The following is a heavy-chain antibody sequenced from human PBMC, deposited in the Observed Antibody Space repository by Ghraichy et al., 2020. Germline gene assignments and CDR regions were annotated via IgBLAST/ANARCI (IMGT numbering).Heavy chain of an antibody. CDR3: ARDQYYDILTGYYNYFDS. D-gene: IGHD3-9*01. Sequence: GGSLRLFCAASGFTFSNYDMSWVRQAPGKGLEWVSYISSRSSTIYYADSVKGRFTISRDNAKNSLYLLMNSLRAEDTAVYYCARDQYYDILTGYYNYFDSWGQGTLVTVSS. CDR1: GFTFSNYD. CDR2: ISSRSSTI. J-gene: IGHJ4*02. V-gene: IGHV3-48*04.